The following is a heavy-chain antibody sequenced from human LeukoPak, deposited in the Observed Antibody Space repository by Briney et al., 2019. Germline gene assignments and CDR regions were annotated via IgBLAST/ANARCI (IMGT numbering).Heavy chain of an antibody. J-gene: IGHJ5*02. CDR1: GYTFTSYA. V-gene: IGHV1-8*01. Sequence: ASVKVSCKASGYTFTSYAISWVRQATGQGLEWMGWMTPNDGKTGYAQKFQGRVTMTGGTSESTAYMELSSLTSDDTAVYYCARDDVLTPFDPWGQGTLVIVSS. D-gene: IGHD3-9*01. CDR3: ARDDVLTPFDP. CDR2: MTPNDGKT.